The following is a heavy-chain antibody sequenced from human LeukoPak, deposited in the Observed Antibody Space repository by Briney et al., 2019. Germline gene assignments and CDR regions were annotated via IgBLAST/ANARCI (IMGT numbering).Heavy chain of an antibody. J-gene: IGHJ4*02. CDR3: ARDVAVASY. D-gene: IGHD6-19*01. CDR1: GFTFSSYS. CDR2: ISSSSSTI. Sequence: GGSLRLSCAASGFTFSSYSMTWVRQAPGKGLEWVSYISSSSSTIYYADSVKGRFTISRDNAKNSLYLQMNSLRAEDTAVYYCARDVAVASYWGQGTLVTVSS. V-gene: IGHV3-48*01.